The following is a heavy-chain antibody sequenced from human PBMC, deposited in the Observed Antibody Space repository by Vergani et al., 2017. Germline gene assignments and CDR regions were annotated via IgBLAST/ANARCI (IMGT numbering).Heavy chain of an antibody. CDR2: INHSGST. V-gene: IGHV4-34*01. CDR1: GFSFSDHY. Sequence: QVQLVESGGGLVKPGGSLRLSCAASGFSFSDHYMTWIRQAPGKGLEWIGQINHSGSTNYNPSLKSRVTILLDTSKNQFSLKLTSVTAADTAVYYCARGGEEWRDTGGHTTYNTWGQGTLVTVSS. D-gene: IGHD2-8*02. CDR3: ARGGEEWRDTGGHTTYNT. J-gene: IGHJ4*02.